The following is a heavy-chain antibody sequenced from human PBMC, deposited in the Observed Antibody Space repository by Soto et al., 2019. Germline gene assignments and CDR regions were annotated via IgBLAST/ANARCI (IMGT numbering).Heavy chain of an antibody. V-gene: IGHV5-10-1*01. J-gene: IGHJ5*02. CDR1: GYSFTTYW. CDR2: IDPSDSHA. Sequence: PGESLKISCTASGYSFTTYWISWVRQMPGKGLEWVGRIDPSDSHANYSPSFQGHVIMSVDKSINTAYLQWTGLKTSDTAIYFCARRAIRGQRRGGDWFDPWGQGSLVTVSS. D-gene: IGHD3-10*01. CDR3: ARRAIRGQRRGGDWFDP.